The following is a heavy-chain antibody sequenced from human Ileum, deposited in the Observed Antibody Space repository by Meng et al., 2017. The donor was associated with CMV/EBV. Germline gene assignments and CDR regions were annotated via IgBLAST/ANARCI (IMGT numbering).Heavy chain of an antibody. J-gene: IGHJ6*02. CDR1: GFTFSSYW. Sequence: GGSLRLSCAASGFTFSSYWMNWVRQVPGKGLVWVSGINGDGSTTSYVDSVQGRFTISRDNAKNTLFLQMNSLRADDTAVYYCVRGLLPARGYYGMDVWGQGTTVTVSS. CDR2: INGDGSTT. CDR3: VRGLLPARGYYGMDV. D-gene: IGHD1-26*01. V-gene: IGHV3-74*01.